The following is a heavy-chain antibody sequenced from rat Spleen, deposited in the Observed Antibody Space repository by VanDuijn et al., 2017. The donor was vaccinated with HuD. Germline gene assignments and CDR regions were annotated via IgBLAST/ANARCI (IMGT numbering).Heavy chain of an antibody. Sequence: EMQLQESGPGLVKPSQSLSLACSVTVYSITSSYRWNWIRKFPGNKLEWMGNTNSAGSTNYNPSLKSRISITRDTSKNQFFLQVNSVTTEDTATYYCARSLAAISYYYVMDAWGQGASVTVSS. CDR1: VYSITSSYR. CDR2: TNSAGST. D-gene: IGHD1-2*01. V-gene: IGHV3-3*01. J-gene: IGHJ4*01. CDR3: ARSLAAISYYYVMDA.